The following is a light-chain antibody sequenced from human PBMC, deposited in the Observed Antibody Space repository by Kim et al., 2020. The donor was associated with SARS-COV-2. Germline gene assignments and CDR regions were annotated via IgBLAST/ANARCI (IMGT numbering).Light chain of an antibody. Sequence: DIQMTQSTSSLSASVGDRVTITCRASQDIRNDLGWYQQNPGRAPKRLIYGASSLQSGVPSRFSGSGSGTEFTLTISSVQPEDFATYFCLQHSTHPITFGQGTRREIK. CDR1: QDIRND. CDR2: GAS. V-gene: IGKV1-17*01. J-gene: IGKJ5*01. CDR3: LQHSTHPIT.